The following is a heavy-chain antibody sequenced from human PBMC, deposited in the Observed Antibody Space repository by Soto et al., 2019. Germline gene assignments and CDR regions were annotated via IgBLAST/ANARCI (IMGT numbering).Heavy chain of an antibody. J-gene: IGHJ4*02. CDR3: ARVGTDCTNGVCLVFDY. D-gene: IGHD2-8*01. CDR2: IYYSGST. V-gene: IGHV4-31*03. CDR1: GGSISSGGYY. Sequence: SETLSLTCTFSGGSISSGGYYWSWIRQHPGKGLEWIGYIYYSGSTYYNPSLKSRVTISVDTSKNQFSLKLSSVTAADTAVYYCARVGTDCTNGVCLVFDYWGQGTLVTVSS.